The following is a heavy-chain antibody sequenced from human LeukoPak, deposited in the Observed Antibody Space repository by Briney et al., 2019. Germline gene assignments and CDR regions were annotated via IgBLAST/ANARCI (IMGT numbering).Heavy chain of an antibody. D-gene: IGHD4-17*01. CDR1: GGTFNKSA. Sequence: SVKVSCKSSGGTFNKSAKRGVRQAPGQGLEGGGGIMPFFGTAGYAQKFQGRVTITKDESTRTVYLELTSLTSDDTAVYYCARDVHGDYGSGWFDLWGQGTLVSVSS. CDR2: IMPFFGTA. J-gene: IGHJ5*02. V-gene: IGHV1-69*05. CDR3: ARDVHGDYGSGWFDL.